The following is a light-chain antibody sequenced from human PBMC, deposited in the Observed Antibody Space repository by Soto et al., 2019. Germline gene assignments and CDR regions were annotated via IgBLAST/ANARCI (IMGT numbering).Light chain of an antibody. CDR1: SSDVGGYNY. CDR2: EVS. J-gene: IGLJ2*01. V-gene: IGLV2-14*01. CDR3: SSYTGSSINTVV. Sequence: QSALTQPASVSGSPGQSIAISCTGTSSDVGGYNYVSWYQQHPGKAPKLMIFEVSYRPSGVSNRFSGSKSGNTASLTISGLQAEDEAYYYCSSYTGSSINTVVFGGGTKVTVL.